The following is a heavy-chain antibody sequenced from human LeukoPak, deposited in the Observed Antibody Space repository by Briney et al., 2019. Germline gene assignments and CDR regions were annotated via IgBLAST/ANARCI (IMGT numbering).Heavy chain of an antibody. Sequence: ASVKVSCKASGYTFTSYGISWVRQAPGQGLEWMGWMNPNSGNTGYAQKFQGRVTITRNTSISTAYMELSSLRSEDMAVYYCARLYSSGWHRDYWGQGALVTVSS. CDR2: MNPNSGNT. CDR1: GYTFTSYG. CDR3: ARLYSSGWHRDY. J-gene: IGHJ4*02. V-gene: IGHV1-8*03. D-gene: IGHD6-19*01.